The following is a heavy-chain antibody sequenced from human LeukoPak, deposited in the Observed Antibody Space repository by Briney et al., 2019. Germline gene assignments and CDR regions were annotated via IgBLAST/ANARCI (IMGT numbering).Heavy chain of an antibody. CDR2: IGDAGGT. J-gene: IGHJ3*02. V-gene: IGHV3-13*04. Sequence: PGGSLRLSCAASGFTFSSYHMPWVRQATGKGVEWVSAIGDAGGTYYPGSVKGRFTISRENAKNSLYLQMNSLRAGDTAVYYCARDDSTGAFDIWGQGTMVTVSS. D-gene: IGHD2-21*02. CDR1: GFTFSSYH. CDR3: ARDDSTGAFDI.